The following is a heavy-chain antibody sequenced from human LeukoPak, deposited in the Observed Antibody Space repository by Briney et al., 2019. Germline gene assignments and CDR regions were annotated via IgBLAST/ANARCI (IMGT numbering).Heavy chain of an antibody. V-gene: IGHV3-21*01. CDR1: GFTFSSYS. Sequence: GGSLRLSCAASGFTFSSYSMNWVRQAPGKGLEWVSSISSSSSYIYYADSVKGRFTISRDNAKNSLYLQMNSLRAEDTAVCYCARVYLPNYYYYYMDVWGKGTTVTVSS. CDR2: ISSSSSYI. J-gene: IGHJ6*03. D-gene: IGHD2-2*01. CDR3: ARVYLPNYYYYYMDV.